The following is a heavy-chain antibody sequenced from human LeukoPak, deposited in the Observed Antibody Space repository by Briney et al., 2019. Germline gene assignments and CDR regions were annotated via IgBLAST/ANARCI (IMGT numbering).Heavy chain of an antibody. CDR3: ARGYCSSTSCYTLRLGGAFDI. V-gene: IGHV3-48*01. J-gene: IGHJ3*02. CDR1: GFTFSSYS. Sequence: GGSLRLSCAASGFTFSSYSMNWVRQAPGKGLEWVSYISSSTGTIYYAGSVKGRFTISRDNAKNSLYLQMNSLRAEDTAVYYCARGYCSSTSCYTLRLGGAFDIWGQGTMVTVSS. D-gene: IGHD2-2*02. CDR2: ISSSTGTI.